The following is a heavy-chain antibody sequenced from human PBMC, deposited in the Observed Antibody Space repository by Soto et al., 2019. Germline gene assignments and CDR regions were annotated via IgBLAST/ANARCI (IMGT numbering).Heavy chain of an antibody. D-gene: IGHD3-22*01. CDR3: ARRTGFNYYDSSGYHTGALDY. J-gene: IGHJ4*02. Sequence: SETLSLTCAVYGGSFSGYYWSWIRQPPGKGLEWIGEINHSGSTNYNPSLKSRVTISVDTSKNQFSLKLSSVTAADTAVYYCARRTGFNYYDSSGYHTGALDYWGQGTLVTVSS. CDR2: INHSGST. CDR1: GGSFSGYY. V-gene: IGHV4-34*01.